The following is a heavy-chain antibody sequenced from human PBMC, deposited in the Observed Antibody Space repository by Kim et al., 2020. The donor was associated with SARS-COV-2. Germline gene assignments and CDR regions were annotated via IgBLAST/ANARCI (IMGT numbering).Heavy chain of an antibody. CDR2: ISYDGSNK. CDR1: GFTFSSYG. D-gene: IGHD1-7*01. Sequence: GGSLRLSCAASGFTFSSYGMHWVRQAPGKGLEWVAVISYDGSNKYYADSVKGRFTISRDNSKNTLYLQMNSLRAEDTAVYYCAKDFSNWNFFRELGGQGTLVTVSS. V-gene: IGHV3-30*18. CDR3: AKDFSNWNFFREL. J-gene: IGHJ4*02.